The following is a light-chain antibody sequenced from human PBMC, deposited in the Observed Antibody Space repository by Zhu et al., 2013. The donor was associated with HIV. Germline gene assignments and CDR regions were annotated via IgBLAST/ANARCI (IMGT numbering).Light chain of an antibody. CDR3: QQYNDWPPWT. CDR1: QSVGST. V-gene: IGKV3-15*01. CDR2: AAS. Sequence: EIVMTQSPATLSVSPGESATLSCRTSQSVGSTFLAWYQQKPGQAPRLLIYAASTRATGIPARFSGGGSGTEFTLTISSLQSEDFAVYYCQQYNDWPPWTFGQGTKVEIK. J-gene: IGKJ1*01.